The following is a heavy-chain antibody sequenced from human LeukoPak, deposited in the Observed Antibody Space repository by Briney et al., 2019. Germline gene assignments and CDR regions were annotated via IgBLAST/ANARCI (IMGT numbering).Heavy chain of an antibody. V-gene: IGHV3-30*18. CDR2: ISNDGSNK. Sequence: GGSLRLSCAASGVTFSSYGMHWVRQAPGKGLEWVAVISNDGSNKHYADSVKGRFTISRDNSKNTLYLQMNSLRTEDTAVYYCAKDLTGVNYCLDQWGQGTLVTGSS. CDR3: AKDLTGVNYCLDQ. CDR1: GVTFSSYG. J-gene: IGHJ4*02. D-gene: IGHD1-7*01.